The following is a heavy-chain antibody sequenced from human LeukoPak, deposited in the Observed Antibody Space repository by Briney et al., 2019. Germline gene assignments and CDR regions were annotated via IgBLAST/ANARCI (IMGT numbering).Heavy chain of an antibody. CDR2: VYYSGST. D-gene: IGHD2-2*01. Sequence: SETLSLTCTVSGGSISSSSYYWGWILQPPGKVLEWIGRVYYSGSTYYNPSLKSRVTISVDTSKNQFSLKLSSVTAADTAVYYCARESGYCSSTSCYLHYYYYMDVWGKGTTVTISS. CDR3: ARESGYCSSTSCYLHYYYYMDV. CDR1: GGSISSSSYY. V-gene: IGHV4-39*02. J-gene: IGHJ6*03.